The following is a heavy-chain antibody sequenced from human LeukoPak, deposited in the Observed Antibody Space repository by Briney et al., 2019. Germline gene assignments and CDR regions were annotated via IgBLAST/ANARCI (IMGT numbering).Heavy chain of an antibody. CDR2: IKSKTDGGTT. CDR1: GFTFGNAW. CDR3: TTVDDYVWGSYRYYFDY. V-gene: IGHV3-15*01. D-gene: IGHD3-16*02. J-gene: IGHJ4*02. Sequence: GGSLRLSCAASGFTFGNAWMSWVRQAPGKGLEWVGRIKSKTDGGTTDYAAPVKGRFTISRDDSKNTLYLQMNSLKTEDTAVYYCTTVDDYVWGSYRYYFDYWGQGTLVTVSS.